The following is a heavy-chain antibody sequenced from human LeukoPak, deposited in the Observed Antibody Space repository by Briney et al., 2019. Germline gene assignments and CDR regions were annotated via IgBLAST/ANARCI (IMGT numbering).Heavy chain of an antibody. CDR3: AREGFCTGSKCPAEY. CDR1: GYTFTAYY. V-gene: IGHV1-2*02. Sequence: GASLKVSCKASGYTFTAYYMYWVRQAPGQGLEWMGWINPNTGGTNSAQKFQGRVTMTRDTSISTAYMELKRLSSDDTAVYFCAREGFCTGSKCPAEYWGQGTLVTVSS. D-gene: IGHD2-8*02. CDR2: INPNTGGT. J-gene: IGHJ4*02.